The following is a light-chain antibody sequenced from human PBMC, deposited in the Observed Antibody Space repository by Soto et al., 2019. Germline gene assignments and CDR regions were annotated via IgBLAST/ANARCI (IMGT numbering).Light chain of an antibody. J-gene: IGLJ1*01. CDR2: GGS. CDR1: SSDVGSYNL. V-gene: IGLV2-23*01. Sequence: QSALTQPASVSGSPGQSITISCTGTSSDVGSYNLVSWYQQHPGKAPKLIIYGGSKRPSGVSNRFSGSKSGNTASLTISGLQAEDEADYYCCSYAGSSTLYVFGTGTKVTVL. CDR3: CSYAGSSTLYV.